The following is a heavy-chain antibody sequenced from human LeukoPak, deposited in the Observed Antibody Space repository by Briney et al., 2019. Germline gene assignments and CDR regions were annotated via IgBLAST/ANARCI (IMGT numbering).Heavy chain of an antibody. Sequence: PGGSLRLSCAASGFTFSSYAMHWVRQAPGKGLEWVAVISYDGSNKYYADSVKGRFTISRDNSKNTLYLQMNSLRAEDTAVYYCANVNILTGYYSFVADYWGQGTLVTVSS. V-gene: IGHV3-30*04. CDR3: ANVNILTGYYSFVADY. CDR1: GFTFSSYA. CDR2: ISYDGSNK. J-gene: IGHJ4*02. D-gene: IGHD3-9*01.